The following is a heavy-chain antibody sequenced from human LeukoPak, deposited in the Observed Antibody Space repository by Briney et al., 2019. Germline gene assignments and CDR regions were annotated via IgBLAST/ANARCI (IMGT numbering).Heavy chain of an antibody. Sequence: KPGGSLRLSCAASGFTFSSYAMSWVRQAPGKGLEWVSAIRGSGGSTYYADSVKGRFTISRDNSKNMLYLQMNSLRAEDTAVYYCAKESGFLEWLLTFDIWGQGTMVTVSS. CDR1: GFTFSSYA. CDR2: IRGSGGST. V-gene: IGHV3-23*01. D-gene: IGHD3-3*01. CDR3: AKESGFLEWLLTFDI. J-gene: IGHJ3*02.